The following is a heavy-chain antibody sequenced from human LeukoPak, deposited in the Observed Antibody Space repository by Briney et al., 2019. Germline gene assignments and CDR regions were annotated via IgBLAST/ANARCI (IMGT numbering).Heavy chain of an antibody. D-gene: IGHD6-6*01. V-gene: IGHV4-34*01. J-gene: IGHJ3*02. CDR1: GGSFSGYY. CDR2: INHSGST. Sequence: SETLSLTCAVYGGSFSGYYWSWIRQPPGKGLEWIGEINHSGSTNYNPSLKSRVTISVDTSKNQFSLKLSSVTAADMAVYYCARGPGVDSSSVYAFDIWGQGTMVTVSS. CDR3: ARGPGVDSSSVYAFDI.